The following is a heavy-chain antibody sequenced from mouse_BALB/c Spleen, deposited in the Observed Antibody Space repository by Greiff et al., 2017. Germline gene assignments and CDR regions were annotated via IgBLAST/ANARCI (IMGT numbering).Heavy chain of an antibody. V-gene: IGHV2-6-7*01. CDR2: IWGDGST. CDR3: ARDFYAMDY. J-gene: IGHJ4*01. CDR1: GFSFTGYG. Sequence: VQVVESGPGLVAPSQSLSITCTVSGFSFTGYGVNWVRQPPGKGLEWLGMIWGDGSTDYNSALKSRLIIIKDNSKSQVFLKMNSLQTDDTARYYCARDFYAMDYWGQGTSVTVSS.